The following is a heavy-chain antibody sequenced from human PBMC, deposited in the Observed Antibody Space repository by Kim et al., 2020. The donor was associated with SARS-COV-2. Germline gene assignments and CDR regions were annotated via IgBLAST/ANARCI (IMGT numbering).Heavy chain of an antibody. CDR2: T. J-gene: IGHJ4*02. Sequence: TYYNPSLKSRVTISVDTSKNQFSLKLSSVTAADTAVYYCARRTAAGLFDYWGQGTLVTVSS. V-gene: IGHV4-39*01. D-gene: IGHD6-13*01. CDR3: ARRTAAGLFDY.